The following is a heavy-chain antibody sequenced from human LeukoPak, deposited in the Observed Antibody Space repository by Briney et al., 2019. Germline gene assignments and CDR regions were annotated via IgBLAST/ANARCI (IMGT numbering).Heavy chain of an antibody. CDR3: TAGTGTSDFDY. D-gene: IGHD1-7*01. CDR1: GFTFTKAW. V-gene: IGHV3-15*01. J-gene: IGHJ4*02. Sequence: PGGSLRLSCAASGFTFTKAWMSWVRQAPGKGLEWVGRIKSKSDGGTRDFATPVKGRVIISRDESKNMLYLEMNSLKIEDTAVHYCTAGTGTSDFDYWGQGTLVTVSS. CDR2: IKSKSDGGTR.